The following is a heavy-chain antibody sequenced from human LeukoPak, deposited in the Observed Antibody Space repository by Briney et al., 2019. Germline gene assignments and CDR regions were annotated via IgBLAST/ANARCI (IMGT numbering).Heavy chain of an antibody. D-gene: IGHD5-12*01. J-gene: IGHJ4*02. CDR2: ISGSSTYI. V-gene: IGHV3-21*01. Sequence: AGGSLRLSCSASGFTFSNYAMHWVREAPGKGLQWVSSISGSSTYIFYADSVKGRFTISRDNAKNSLYLQMNSLRADDTAVYYCARAAESSGYDYYFDYWGQGTLVTVSS. CDR1: GFTFSNYA. CDR3: ARAAESSGYDYYFDY.